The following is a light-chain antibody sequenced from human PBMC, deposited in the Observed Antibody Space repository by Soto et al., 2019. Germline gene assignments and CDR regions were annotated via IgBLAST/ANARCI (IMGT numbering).Light chain of an antibody. J-gene: IGKJ3*01. CDR2: GAS. Sequence: EIVLTQSPGTLSLSPGERATLSCRASQSVSSNYLAWYQQRPGQAPRLLIFGASYRATGIPDRFSGSGSGTDFTLTISRLEPEDFAVYHCQHYGSSPPEFTFGPGTRVDSK. V-gene: IGKV3-20*01. CDR3: QHYGSSPPEFT. CDR1: QSVSSNY.